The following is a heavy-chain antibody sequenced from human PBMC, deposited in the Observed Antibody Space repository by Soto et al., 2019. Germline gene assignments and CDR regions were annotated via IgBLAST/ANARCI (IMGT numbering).Heavy chain of an antibody. CDR1: GGSFSSSNW. CDR2: ISQSGST. J-gene: IGHJ4*02. CDR3: ARYSSEYYFDY. Sequence: QVQLQQSGPGLVKPSGTLSLTCAVSGGSFSSSNWWSWVRQVPGKGLEWIGEISQSGSTNYNPSLKSRVTISVDKSKNQFSLKLSSVTAADTAVYFCARYSSEYYFDYWGQGTLVSVSS. D-gene: IGHD6-25*01. V-gene: IGHV4-4*02.